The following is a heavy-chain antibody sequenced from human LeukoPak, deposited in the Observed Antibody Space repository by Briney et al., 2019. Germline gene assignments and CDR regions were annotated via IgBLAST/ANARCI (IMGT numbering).Heavy chain of an antibody. V-gene: IGHV4-34*01. D-gene: IGHD5-12*01. J-gene: IGHJ4*02. Sequence: SETLSLTCAVYGGSFSGYYWSWIRQPPGKGLEWIGEINHSGSTNYNPSLKSRVTTSVDTSKNQFSLKPSSVTAADTAVYYCARGKWLRSAFDYWGQGTLVTVSS. CDR1: GGSFSGYY. CDR3: ARGKWLRSAFDY. CDR2: INHSGST.